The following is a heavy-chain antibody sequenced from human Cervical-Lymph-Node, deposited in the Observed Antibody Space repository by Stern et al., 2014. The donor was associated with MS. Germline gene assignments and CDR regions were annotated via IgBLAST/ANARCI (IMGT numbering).Heavy chain of an antibody. CDR2: IYHSGVT. D-gene: IGHD6-6*01. Sequence: VQLVESGPGLVKPSGTLSLTCAVSGGSITNSNWWSWVRQPPGKGLEWIGEIYHSGVTNYNPPLKSRVTMSVDKSRNLFSRELTSVTAADTAIYYCTRTHKGSSYNYNYYGMDVWGQGTTVSVSS. V-gene: IGHV4-4*02. CDR1: GGSITNSNW. J-gene: IGHJ6*02. CDR3: TRTHKGSSYNYNYYGMDV.